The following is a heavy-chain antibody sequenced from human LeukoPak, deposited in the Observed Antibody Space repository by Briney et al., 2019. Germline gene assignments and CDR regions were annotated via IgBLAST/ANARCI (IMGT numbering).Heavy chain of an antibody. Sequence: GGSLRLSCAASGFTFSSYNMNWVRQVPGKGLESVSYMSRSGDIIYYADSVKGRFTISRDNAKNSLYLQMNSLRAEDTAVYYCAELGITMIGGVWGKGTTVTISS. CDR3: AELGITMIGGV. J-gene: IGHJ6*04. V-gene: IGHV3-48*01. CDR1: GFTFSSYN. D-gene: IGHD3-10*02. CDR2: MSRSGDII.